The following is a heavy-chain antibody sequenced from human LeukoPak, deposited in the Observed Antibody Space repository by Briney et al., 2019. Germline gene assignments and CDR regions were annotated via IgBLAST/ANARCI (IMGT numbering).Heavy chain of an antibody. D-gene: IGHD6-19*01. CDR1: GFTFSTHW. J-gene: IGHJ4*02. V-gene: IGHV3-7*01. Sequence: GGSLRLSCAASGFTFSTHWMSWVRQAPGKGLEWVANIKQYGSDKYYVDSVKGRFTISRDNAKNSLYLQMNSLRAEDTAVYYCAREGYSSGWYYFGYWGQGTLVTVSS. CDR2: IKQYGSDK. CDR3: AREGYSSGWYYFGY.